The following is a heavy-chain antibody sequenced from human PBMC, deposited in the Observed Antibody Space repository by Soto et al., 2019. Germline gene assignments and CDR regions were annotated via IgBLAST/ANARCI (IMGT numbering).Heavy chain of an antibody. D-gene: IGHD6-13*01. CDR3: ARSLLTRSWYAGS. Sequence: SETLSLTCVVSVYSISSGYYWGWIRQPPGKGLEWIGSIYHSGTTYYNPSLKSRVTISLDTSRNQFSLKLTSVTAADTAVYYCARSLLTRSWYAGSGAQGTLVTVS. CDR1: VYSISSGYY. J-gene: IGHJ4*02. CDR2: IYHSGTT. V-gene: IGHV4-38-2*01.